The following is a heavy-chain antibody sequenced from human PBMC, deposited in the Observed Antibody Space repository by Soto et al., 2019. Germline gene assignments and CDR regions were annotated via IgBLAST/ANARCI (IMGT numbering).Heavy chain of an antibody. CDR3: ARELYGDFLDS. Sequence: QVQLQESGPGLVKPSQTLTLTCTVSGGSISSAGYYWSWIRQHPGKGLEWIGNIYYSGSTSYNPSLKSLVTMSVDTSKNQFSLKLNSVTAADTAMYYCARELYGDFLDSWGQGTLVAVSS. CDR1: GGSISSAGYY. V-gene: IGHV4-31*01. CDR2: IYYSGST. D-gene: IGHD4-17*01. J-gene: IGHJ4*02.